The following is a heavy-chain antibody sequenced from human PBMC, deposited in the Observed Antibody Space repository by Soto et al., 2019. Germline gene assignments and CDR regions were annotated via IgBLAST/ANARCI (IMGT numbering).Heavy chain of an antibody. J-gene: IGHJ4*02. Sequence: NPSETLSLTCTVSGGSMRNYFWTWIRQPPGKGLEWIGYIHYSGATSFFPSYNPSLRSRVTISEDTSKNQFSLKLLSVTTADTAVYFCAAGEASSRNLAPYYLDFWGQGTLVNVS. CDR2: IHYSGATSFFP. D-gene: IGHD6-13*01. V-gene: IGHV4-59*01. CDR1: GGSMRNYF. CDR3: AAGEASSRNLAPYYLDF.